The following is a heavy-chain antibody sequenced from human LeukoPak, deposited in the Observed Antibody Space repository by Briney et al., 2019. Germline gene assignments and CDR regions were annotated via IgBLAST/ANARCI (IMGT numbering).Heavy chain of an antibody. J-gene: IGHJ4*02. CDR2: ISAYNGNT. D-gene: IGHD3-22*01. CDR1: GYTFTSYG. V-gene: IGHV1-18*01. CDR3: ARVGPYYYDSSGYYYLVLFDY. Sequence: GASVKVSFKPSGYTFTSYGISWVRQAPGQGLEWMGWISAYNGNTNYAQKLQGRVTMTTDTSTSTAYMELRSLRSDDTAVYYCARVGPYYYDSSGYYYLVLFDYWGQGTLVTVSS.